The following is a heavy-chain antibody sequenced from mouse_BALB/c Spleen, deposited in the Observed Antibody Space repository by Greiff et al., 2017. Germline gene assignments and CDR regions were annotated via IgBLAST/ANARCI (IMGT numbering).Heavy chain of an antibody. CDR2: ISSGGSYT. J-gene: IGHJ4*01. Sequence: EVQGVESGGGLVKPGGSLKLSCAASGFTFSSYAMSWVRQTPEKRLEWVATISSGGSYTYYPDSVKGRFTISRDNAKNTLYLQMSSLRSEDTAMYYCARPLYRHDRDCDAMDYWGQGTSVTVSS. D-gene: IGHD2-14*01. CDR1: GFTFSSYA. CDR3: ARPLYRHDRDCDAMDY. V-gene: IGHV5-9-3*01.